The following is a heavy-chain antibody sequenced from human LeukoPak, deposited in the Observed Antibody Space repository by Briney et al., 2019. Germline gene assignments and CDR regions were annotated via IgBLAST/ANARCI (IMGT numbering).Heavy chain of an antibody. J-gene: IGHJ4*02. Sequence: SETLSLTCAVYGGSFSGYYWSWIRPPPGKGLGWIGEINHSGSTNYNPSLKSRVTISVDTSKNQFSLKLSSVTAADTAVYYCARGRGMATILNFDYWGQGTLVTVSS. D-gene: IGHD5-24*01. CDR1: GGSFSGYY. CDR3: ARGRGMATILNFDY. V-gene: IGHV4-34*01. CDR2: INHSGST.